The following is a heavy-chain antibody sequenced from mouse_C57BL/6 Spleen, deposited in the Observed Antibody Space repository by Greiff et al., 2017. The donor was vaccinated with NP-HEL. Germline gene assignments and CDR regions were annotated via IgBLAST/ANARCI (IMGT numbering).Heavy chain of an antibody. D-gene: IGHD1-1*01. J-gene: IGHJ4*01. CDR3: ARSDYYYGSSLYAMDY. V-gene: IGHV1-53*01. CDR2: INPSNGGT. Sequence: QVQLQQPGTELVKPGASVKLSCKASGYTFTSYWMHWVKQRPGQGLEWIGNINPSNGGTNYNEKFKSKATLTVDKSSSTAYMQRSSLTSEDSAVYYCARSDYYYGSSLYAMDYWGQGTSVTVSS. CDR1: GYTFTSYW.